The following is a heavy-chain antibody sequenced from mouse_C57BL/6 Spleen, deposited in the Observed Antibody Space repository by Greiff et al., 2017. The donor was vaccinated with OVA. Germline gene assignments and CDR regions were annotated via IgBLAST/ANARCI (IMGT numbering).Heavy chain of an antibody. J-gene: IGHJ4*01. CDR1: GFTFSSYG. CDR3: ARGTTVYAMDY. CDR2: ISSGGSYT. V-gene: IGHV5-6*01. D-gene: IGHD1-1*01. Sequence: EVQGVESGGDLVKPGGSLKLSCAASGFTFSSYGMSWVRQTPDKRLEWVATISSGGSYTYYPDSVKGRFTISRDNAKNTLYLQMSSLKSEDTAMYYCARGTTVYAMDYWGQGTSVTVSS.